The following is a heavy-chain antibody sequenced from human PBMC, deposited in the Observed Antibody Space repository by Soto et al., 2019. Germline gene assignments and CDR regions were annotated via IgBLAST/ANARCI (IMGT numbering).Heavy chain of an antibody. CDR2: FIPIFGTA. CDR1: GGTFSSYA. V-gene: IGHV1-69*01. Sequence: QVQLVQSGAEVKKPGSSVKVSCKASGGTFSSYAISWVRQAPGQGLEWMGGFIPIFGTANYAQKFPGIVTLTADESTCTASMGLSSLRSEDTAVYYCARKLGGGGDAERDYCCQGTLATVSS. CDR3: ARKLGGGGDAERDY. D-gene: IGHD2-21*02. J-gene: IGHJ4*02.